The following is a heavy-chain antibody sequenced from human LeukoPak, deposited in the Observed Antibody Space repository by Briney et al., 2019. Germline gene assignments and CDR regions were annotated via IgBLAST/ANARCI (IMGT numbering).Heavy chain of an antibody. Sequence: ASVKVSCTASGYAFTSYDINWVRQATGQGLEWMGWMNPNSGNTGYAQKFQGRVTMTRNTSISTAYMELSSLRSEDTAVYYCARVKLRYYDSSGYDYYYYYGMDVWGQGTTVTVSS. CDR3: ARVKLRYYDSSGYDYYYYYGMDV. CDR2: MNPNSGNT. D-gene: IGHD3-22*01. V-gene: IGHV1-8*01. CDR1: GYAFTSYD. J-gene: IGHJ6*02.